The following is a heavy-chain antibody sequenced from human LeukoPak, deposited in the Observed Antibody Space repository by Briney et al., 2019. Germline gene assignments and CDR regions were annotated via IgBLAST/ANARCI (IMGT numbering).Heavy chain of an antibody. D-gene: IGHD3-16*01. CDR3: ALSGVPGGNWFDR. CDR1: GFTFSSYS. CDR2: ISSSSSYI. J-gene: IGHJ5*02. V-gene: IGHV3-21*01. Sequence: GGSLRLSCAASGFTFSSYSMNWVRQAPGKGLEWVSSISSSSSYIYYADSVKGRFTISRDNAKNSLYLQMNSLRAEDTAVYYCALSGVPGGNWFDRWGQGTLVTVSS.